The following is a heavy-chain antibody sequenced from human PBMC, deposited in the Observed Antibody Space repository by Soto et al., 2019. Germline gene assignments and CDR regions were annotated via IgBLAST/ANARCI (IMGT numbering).Heavy chain of an antibody. Sequence: GGSLRLSCAASGFTFSSYGMHWVRQAPGKGLEWVAVISYDGSNKYYADSVKGRFTVSRDNSKNTLYLQMNSLRAEDTAVYYCARAGYSSGDLYYYYGMDVWGQGTTVTVYS. CDR3: ARAGYSSGDLYYYYGMDV. D-gene: IGHD6-19*01. CDR1: GFTFSSYG. CDR2: ISYDGSNK. V-gene: IGHV3-30*03. J-gene: IGHJ6*02.